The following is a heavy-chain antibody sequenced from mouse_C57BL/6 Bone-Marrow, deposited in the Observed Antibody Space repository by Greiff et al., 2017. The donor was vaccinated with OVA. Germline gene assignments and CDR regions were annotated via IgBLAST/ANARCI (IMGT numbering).Heavy chain of an antibody. J-gene: IGHJ4*01. CDR1: GYTFTSYW. Sequence: QVHLQQPGAELVKPGASVTVSCKASGYTFTSYWMHWVKQRPGQGLEWIGYINPSRGYPTYNQKFKDKATLTADKSSSTAYMQMSSLTYEDSAVYYCARREFITTIEGAMDDWGKGTSVTVSS. V-gene: IGHV1-7*01. CDR2: INPSRGYP. CDR3: ARREFITTIEGAMDD. D-gene: IGHD1-1*01.